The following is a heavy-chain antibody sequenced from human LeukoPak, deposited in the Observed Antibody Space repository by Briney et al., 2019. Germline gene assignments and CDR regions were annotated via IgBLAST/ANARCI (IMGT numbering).Heavy chain of an antibody. CDR2: INPNSGDT. Sequence: SVKVSCKASGYTFTGYHMHWVRQAPGQGLEWMGRINPNSGDTNYAQKFQGRVAMTRDTSISTAFMELTKLRSDDTAVYYCARDYCSSTSCLFDYWGQGTLVTVSS. V-gene: IGHV1-2*06. CDR1: GYTFTGYH. J-gene: IGHJ4*02. D-gene: IGHD2-2*01. CDR3: ARDYCSSTSCLFDY.